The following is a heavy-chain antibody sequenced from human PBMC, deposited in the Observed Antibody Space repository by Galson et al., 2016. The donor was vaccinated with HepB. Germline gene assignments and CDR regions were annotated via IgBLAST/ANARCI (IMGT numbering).Heavy chain of an antibody. J-gene: IGHJ3*01. V-gene: IGHV4-59*11. CDR3: ARDSYFDSSGYFYDVFDS. CDR2: IYHRGRT. Sequence: SETLSLTCTVSGGSIKSHYWSWIRQPPGKGLEWIGYIYHRGRTNSNPSLKSRVTISIDTSKNQFSLKLNSVTAADTAAYYCARDSYFDSSGYFYDVFDSWGQGTMVTVSS. D-gene: IGHD3-22*01. CDR1: GGSIKSHY.